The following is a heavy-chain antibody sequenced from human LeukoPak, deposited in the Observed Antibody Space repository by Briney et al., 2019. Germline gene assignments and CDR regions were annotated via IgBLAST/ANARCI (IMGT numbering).Heavy chain of an antibody. CDR1: GGSFTGHY. J-gene: IGHJ6*02. D-gene: IGHD4-4*01. CDR3: ARVRSNYSHGMDV. CDR2: VNYGGYA. Sequence: SETLSLTCGVYGGSFTGHYWSWIRQSPGKGLEWIGEVNYGGYARYNPSLQSRVSISIEVPKSQFSLKLASVTAADTAVYYCARVRSNYSHGMDVWGQGTTVTVSS. V-gene: IGHV4-34*01.